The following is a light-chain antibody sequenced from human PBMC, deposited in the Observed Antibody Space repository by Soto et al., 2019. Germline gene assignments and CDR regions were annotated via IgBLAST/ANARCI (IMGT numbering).Light chain of an antibody. CDR2: DVS. CDR3: ASYTTSSTYV. Sequence: SVLTQPASVSGSPGQSIAISCTGTSSDVGGYSYVSWYQQQPGKAPKLVISDVSNRPSGVSDRFSGSKSGNTASLTISGLQTEDEADYYCASYTTSSTYVFGTGTKVTVL. CDR1: SSDVGGYSY. V-gene: IGLV2-14*01. J-gene: IGLJ1*01.